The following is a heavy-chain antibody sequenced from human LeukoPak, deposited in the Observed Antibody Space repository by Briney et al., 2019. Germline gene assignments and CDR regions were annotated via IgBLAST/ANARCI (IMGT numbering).Heavy chain of an antibody. CDR1: GFTFSSYA. CDR2: ISNSGGRT. J-gene: IGHJ4*02. D-gene: IGHD2-15*01. Sequence: GGSLRLSCAASGFTFSSYAMSWVRQAPGKGLEWVSSISNSGGRTFYTDSVKGRFTISRDNSKITLYLQMNSLRAEDTAVYYCTKSATKFDQWGQGTLVTVSS. V-gene: IGHV3-23*01. CDR3: TKSATKFDQ.